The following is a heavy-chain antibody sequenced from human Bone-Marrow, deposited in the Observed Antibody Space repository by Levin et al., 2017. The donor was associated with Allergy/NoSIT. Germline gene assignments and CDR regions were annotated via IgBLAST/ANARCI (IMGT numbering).Heavy chain of an antibody. Sequence: LSLTCETSGFTFRGSAIHWVRQSSGKGLEWVGRIRPTLNTYATTFAASVKGRFTISRDDSTNTIYLQMNSLKTEDTAVYYCTRGVGGSGHYYYGMDVWGPGTAVTVS. CDR3: TRGVGGSGHYYYGMDV. J-gene: IGHJ6*02. V-gene: IGHV3-73*01. CDR1: GFTFRGSA. CDR2: IRPTLNTYAT. D-gene: IGHD4-23*01.